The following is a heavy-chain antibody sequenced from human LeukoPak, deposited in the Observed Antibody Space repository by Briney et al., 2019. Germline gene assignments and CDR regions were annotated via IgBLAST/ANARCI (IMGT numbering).Heavy chain of an antibody. V-gene: IGHV1-18*01. D-gene: IGHD5-12*01. CDR3: ARVGGRRGYSGYDIDY. Sequence: GASVKVSCKASGYTFTSYGISWVRQAPGQGLEWMGWISAYNGNTNYAQKVQGRVTMTTDTSTSTAYMELRSLRSDDTAVYYCARVGGRRGYSGYDIDYWGQGTLVTVSS. CDR2: ISAYNGNT. CDR1: GYTFTSYG. J-gene: IGHJ4*02.